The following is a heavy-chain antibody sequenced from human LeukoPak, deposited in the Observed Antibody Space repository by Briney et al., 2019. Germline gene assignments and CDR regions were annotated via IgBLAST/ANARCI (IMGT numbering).Heavy chain of an antibody. V-gene: IGHV3-21*01. D-gene: IGHD6-13*01. CDR2: ISSSSSYI. CDR3: ARDLWNPAAAGLGYYYYYYYGMDV. J-gene: IGHJ6*02. Sequence: NSGGSLRLSCAASGFTFSSYSMNWVRQAPGKGLEWVSSISSSSSYIYCADSVKGRFTISRDNAKNSLYLQMNSLRAEDTAVYYCARDLWNPAAAGLGYYYYYYYGMDVWGQGTTVTVSS. CDR1: GFTFSSYS.